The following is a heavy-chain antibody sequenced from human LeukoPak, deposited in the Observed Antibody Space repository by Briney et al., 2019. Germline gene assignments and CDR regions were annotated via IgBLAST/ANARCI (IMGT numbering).Heavy chain of an antibody. Sequence: SQTLSLTCAILGDSVSSNSGAWNWIRQSPSRGLEWLGRACYRSQWYNDYAFSVKGRIAINADTSKNHFSLQLNSVTPEDTAVYYCAREEAGTYGFQYWGQGTLVTVSS. D-gene: IGHD3-10*01. CDR3: AREEAGTYGFQY. CDR1: GDSVSSNSGA. V-gene: IGHV6-1*01. CDR2: ACYRSQWYN. J-gene: IGHJ4*02.